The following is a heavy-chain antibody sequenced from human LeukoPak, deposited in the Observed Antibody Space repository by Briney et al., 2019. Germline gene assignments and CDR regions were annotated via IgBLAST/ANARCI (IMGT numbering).Heavy chain of an antibody. D-gene: IGHD1-7*01. Sequence: ASVKVSCKASGYTFTSYGISWVRQAPGQGLEWMGWIGAYNGNTNYAQKLQGRVTMTTDTSTSTAYMELRSLRSDDTAVYYCARLLTGITGTTYDYWGQGTLVTVSS. V-gene: IGHV1-18*01. CDR3: ARLLTGITGTTYDY. CDR2: IGAYNGNT. J-gene: IGHJ4*02. CDR1: GYTFTSYG.